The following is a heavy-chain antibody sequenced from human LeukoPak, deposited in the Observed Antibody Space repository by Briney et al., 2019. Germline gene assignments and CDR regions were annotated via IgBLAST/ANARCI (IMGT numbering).Heavy chain of an antibody. CDR2: IQFDGSEE. J-gene: IGHJ4*02. CDR3: ASFDYVSGFDY. Sequence: GGSLRLSCAASGFTFSTYGMHWVRHAPGKGLEWVAFIQFDGSEEFYADSVKGRSSISRDNSKSTLYLQMNSLRAEDTAVYYCASFDYVSGFDYWGQGTLVTVSS. V-gene: IGHV3-30*02. D-gene: IGHD3-9*01. CDR1: GFTFSTYG.